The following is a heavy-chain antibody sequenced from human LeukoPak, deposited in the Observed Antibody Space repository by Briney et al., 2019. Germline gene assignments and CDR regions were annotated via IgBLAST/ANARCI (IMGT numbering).Heavy chain of an antibody. CDR1: GFTFSSYA. D-gene: IGHD5-12*01. CDR3: ASQTSGYSGYSSHY. CDR2: ISASGGST. V-gene: IGHV3-23*01. Sequence: PRGSLRLSCAASGFTFSSYAMSWVRQAPGKGLDWVSAISASGGSTSYADSVKGRFTISRDNSKNTLYLQMNSLRAVDTAVYYCASQTSGYSGYSSHYWGQGTLVTVSS. J-gene: IGHJ4*02.